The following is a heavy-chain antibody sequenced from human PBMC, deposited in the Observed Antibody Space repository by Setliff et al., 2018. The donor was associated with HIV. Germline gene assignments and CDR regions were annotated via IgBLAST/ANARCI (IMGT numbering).Heavy chain of an antibody. CDR1: GYSISSSYW. V-gene: IGHV4-28*01. Sequence: PSETLSLTCAVSGYSISSSYWWGWIRQPPGKGLEWIGWIGYIYKGGTTYYNPSLKSRVTMSADTSKNQFSLKLRSVTAVDTAVYYCARSALWFGGADWYFDLWGRGTLVTVSS. J-gene: IGHJ2*01. D-gene: IGHD3-10*01. CDR3: ARSALWFGGADWYFDL. CDR2: IYKGGTT.